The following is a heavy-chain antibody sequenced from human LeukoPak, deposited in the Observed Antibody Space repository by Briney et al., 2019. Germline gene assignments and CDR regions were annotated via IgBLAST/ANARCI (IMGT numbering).Heavy chain of an antibody. V-gene: IGHV3-23*01. Sequence: GGSLRLSCAASGFTFSSYAMSWVRQAPGKGLEWVSAISGSGGSTYYADSVKGRFTISRDNSKNTLYLQMNSLRAEDTAVYYCAKDAPILYYYDSSGPYDYWGQGTLVTVSS. J-gene: IGHJ4*02. CDR2: ISGSGGST. D-gene: IGHD3-22*01. CDR1: GFTFSSYA. CDR3: AKDAPILYYYDSSGPYDY.